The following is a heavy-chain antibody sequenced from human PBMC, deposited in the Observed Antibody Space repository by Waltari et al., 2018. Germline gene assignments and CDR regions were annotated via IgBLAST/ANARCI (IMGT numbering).Heavy chain of an antibody. V-gene: IGHV3-23*04. D-gene: IGHD3-10*01. CDR2: ISGCGGST. J-gene: IGHJ4*02. CDR1: GFTFSRYA. CDR3: AKDPYGSGSYSSGDY. Sequence: EVQLVESGGGLVQPGGALRLSCAASGFTFSRYAMVWVRSDPGKWLGWVSAISGCGGSTYYADSVKGRFTISRDNSKNTLYLQMNSLRAEDTAVYYCAKDPYGSGSYSSGDYWGQGTLVTVSS.